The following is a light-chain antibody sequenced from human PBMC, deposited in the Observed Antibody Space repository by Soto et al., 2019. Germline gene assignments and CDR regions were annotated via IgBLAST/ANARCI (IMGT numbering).Light chain of an antibody. CDR3: QQSYSTLIT. J-gene: IGKJ5*01. CDR2: AAS. CDR1: QSISSY. Sequence: IQMTQSPSSLSASVGDRFTITCRASQSISSYLNWYQQKPGKAPKLLIYAASSLQSGVPSRFSGSGSGTDFTLTISSLQPEDFATYYCQQSYSTLITFGQGKRLEIK. V-gene: IGKV1-39*01.